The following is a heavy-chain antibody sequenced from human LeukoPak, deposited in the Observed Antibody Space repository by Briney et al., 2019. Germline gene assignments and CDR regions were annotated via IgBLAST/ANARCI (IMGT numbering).Heavy chain of an antibody. CDR2: IFHNGIT. V-gene: IGHV4-38-2*01. CDR3: ARRISTRRGETCSSTSCYFDY. D-gene: IGHD2-2*01. Sequence: SETLPLTCAVSGFSISSGYFWAWIRQSPGKGLEWIGSIFHNGITYYNPSLKSRITISVDTSKNQFSLRLSSVTAADTAVYYCARRISTRRGETCSSTSCYFDYWGQGTLVTVSS. CDR1: GFSISSGYF. J-gene: IGHJ4*02.